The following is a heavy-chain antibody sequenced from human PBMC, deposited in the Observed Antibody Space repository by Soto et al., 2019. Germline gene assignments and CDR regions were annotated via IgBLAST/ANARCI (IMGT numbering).Heavy chain of an antibody. D-gene: IGHD2-2*01. J-gene: IGHJ4*02. CDR3: ARRRRGYCSSTRCYDLDY. CDR1: GYTFTSYG. CDR2: ISAYNGNT. V-gene: IGHV1-18*01. Sequence: ASVKVSCKASGYTFTSYGISWVRQAPGQGLEWMGWISAYNGNTNYAQKLQGRVTMTTDTSTSTAYMELRSLRSDDTAVYYCARRRRGYCSSTRCYDLDYWGQGTLVTVSS.